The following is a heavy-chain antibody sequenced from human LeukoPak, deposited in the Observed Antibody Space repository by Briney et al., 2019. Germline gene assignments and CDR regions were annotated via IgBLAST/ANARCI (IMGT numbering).Heavy chain of an antibody. Sequence: SETLSLTCTVSGGSISSSSYYWGWIRQPPGKGLEWIGSIYYSGSTYYNPSLKSRVTISVDTSKNQFSLKLSSVTAADTAVYYCARVRDYVFYFDYWGQGTLVTVSS. J-gene: IGHJ4*02. CDR2: IYYSGST. CDR1: GGSISSSSYY. CDR3: ARVRDYVFYFDY. V-gene: IGHV4-39*07. D-gene: IGHD4-17*01.